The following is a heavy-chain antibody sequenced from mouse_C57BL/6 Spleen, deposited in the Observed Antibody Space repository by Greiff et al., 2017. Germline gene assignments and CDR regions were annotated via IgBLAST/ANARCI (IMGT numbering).Heavy chain of an antibody. CDR3: ARNFYFDY. J-gene: IGHJ2*01. CDR1: GYAFSSSW. CDR2: IYPGDGDT. V-gene: IGHV1-82*01. Sequence: QVQLQQSGPELVKPGASVKISCKASGYAFSSSWMNWVKQRPGKGLEWIGRIYPGDGDTNYNGKFKGKATLTADKSSSTAYMQLSSLTSEDSAVYFCARNFYFDYWGQGTTLTVSS.